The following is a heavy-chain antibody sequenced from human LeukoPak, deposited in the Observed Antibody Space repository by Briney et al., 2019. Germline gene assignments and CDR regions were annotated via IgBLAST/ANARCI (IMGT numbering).Heavy chain of an antibody. CDR2: INHSGST. CDR3: ARGRRHMYGSGSKLDFDY. V-gene: IGHV4-34*01. CDR1: GGSFSGYY. J-gene: IGHJ4*02. D-gene: IGHD3-10*01. Sequence: SGTLSLTCAVYGGSFSGYYWSWIRQPPGKGLEWIGEINHSGSTNYNPSLKSRVTISVDTSKNQFSLKLSSVTAADTAVYYCARGRRHMYGSGSKLDFDYWGQGTLVTVSS.